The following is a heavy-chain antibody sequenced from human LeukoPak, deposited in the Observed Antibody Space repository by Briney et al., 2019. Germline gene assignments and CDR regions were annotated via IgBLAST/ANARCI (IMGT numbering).Heavy chain of an antibody. CDR2: VYHSGSA. CDR1: GYSISRGSY. J-gene: IGHJ3*02. V-gene: IGHV4-38-2*02. CDR3: AVGLHSGQFAFDI. D-gene: IGHD5-24*01. Sequence: SETLSLTCTVSGYSISRGSYWGWIRQPPGKGLEWVGSVYHSGSAYYNPSLKSRVTISVDTSKNQFSLKLTSVTAADTAVYYCAVGLHSGQFAFDIWGQGTMVTVSS.